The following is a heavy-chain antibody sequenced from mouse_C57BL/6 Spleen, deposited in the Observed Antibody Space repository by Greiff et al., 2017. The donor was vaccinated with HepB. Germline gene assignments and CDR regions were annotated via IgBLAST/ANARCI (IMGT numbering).Heavy chain of an antibody. D-gene: IGHD2-3*01. CDR3: VRMDGYSYYFDY. CDR2: INPNNGGT. V-gene: IGHV1-26*01. J-gene: IGHJ2*01. CDR1: GYTFTDYY. Sequence: VQLQQSGPELVKPGASVKISCKASGYTFTDYYMNWVKQSHGKSLEWIGDINPNNGGTSYNQKFKGKATLTVDKSSSTAYMELRSLTSEDSAVYYCVRMDGYSYYFDYWGQGTTLTVSS.